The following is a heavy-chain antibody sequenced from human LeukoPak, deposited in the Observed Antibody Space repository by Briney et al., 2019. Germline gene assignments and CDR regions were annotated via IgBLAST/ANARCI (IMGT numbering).Heavy chain of an antibody. CDR2: LSKSGNT. CDR3: ARARYVNSFYAFDI. Sequence: SETLSLTCTVSGGSISSYYWSWIRLPPGKGLEWIGYLSKSGNTNYSPSLKSRVTIFGDTSKNQFFLKLSSVTAVDTAVYYCARARYVNSFYAFDIWGQGTLVTVSS. V-gene: IGHV4-59*01. D-gene: IGHD3-9*01. J-gene: IGHJ3*02. CDR1: GGSISSYY.